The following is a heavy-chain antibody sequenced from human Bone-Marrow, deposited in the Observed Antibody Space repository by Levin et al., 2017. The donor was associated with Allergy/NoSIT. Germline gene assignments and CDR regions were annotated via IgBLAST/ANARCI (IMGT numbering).Heavy chain of an antibody. Sequence: GESLKISCAASGYVFSSYGIHWVRQAPGKGLEWVAFISHDGSNKDYLGSVKGRFSVTRDNSKNMVSFQMSSLEAEDTAGYFCAKEYFFFDVSGYFASWGQGALVTVSA. D-gene: IGHD3-9*01. V-gene: IGHV3-30*19. CDR3: AKEYFFFDVSGYFAS. CDR1: GYVFSSYG. J-gene: IGHJ4*02. CDR2: ISHDGSNK.